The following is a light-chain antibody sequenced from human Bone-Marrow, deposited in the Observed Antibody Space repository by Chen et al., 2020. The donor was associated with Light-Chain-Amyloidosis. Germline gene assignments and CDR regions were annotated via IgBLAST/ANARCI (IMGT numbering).Light chain of an antibody. J-gene: IGLJ2*01. CDR3: QSADSSGTYEVI. CDR2: RDT. Sequence: SYELPQPPSVSVSPGQTARITCSGDDLPTKYAYWYQQKPGQAPVLVIHRDTERPSGISERFSGSSSGTTATLTISGGQAEDEADYHGQSADSSGTYEVIFGGGTKLTVL. V-gene: IGLV3-25*03. CDR1: DLPTKY.